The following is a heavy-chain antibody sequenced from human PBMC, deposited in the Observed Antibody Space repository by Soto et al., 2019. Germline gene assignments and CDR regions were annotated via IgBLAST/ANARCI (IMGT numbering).Heavy chain of an antibody. CDR2: VYYTGST. CDR3: ARSIAVPSSHIDH. V-gene: IGHV4-59*01. D-gene: IGHD6-6*01. Sequence: PSETLSLTCRVSGGSMGGYYWSWIRQAPGKGLEWIGYVYYTGSTTYNPSLQSRVTISVDTPNKQFSLSLRLATAADTAVYFCARSIAVPSSHIDHWGQGIRSPLL. J-gene: IGHJ4*02. CDR1: GGSMGGYY.